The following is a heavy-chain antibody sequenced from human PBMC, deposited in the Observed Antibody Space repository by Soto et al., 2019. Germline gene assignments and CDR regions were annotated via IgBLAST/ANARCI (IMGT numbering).Heavy chain of an antibody. CDR3: ARLVAGRDAYYFDY. D-gene: IGHD6-19*01. J-gene: IGHJ4*02. Sequence: NPSETLSLTCAVSSGSISSSNWWSWVRQPPGKGLEWIGEIYHSGSTNYNPSLKSRVTISVDKSKNQFSLKLSSVTAADTAVYYCARLVAGRDAYYFDYWGQGTLVTVSS. V-gene: IGHV4-4*02. CDR1: SGSISSSNW. CDR2: IYHSGST.